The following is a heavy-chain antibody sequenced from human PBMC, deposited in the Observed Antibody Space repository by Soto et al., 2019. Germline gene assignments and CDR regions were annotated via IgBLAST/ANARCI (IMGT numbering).Heavy chain of an antibody. CDR2: INHSGST. CDR3: ARAPLVPAAMFDY. J-gene: IGHJ4*02. D-gene: IGHD2-2*01. V-gene: IGHV4-34*01. Sequence: QVQLQQWGAGLLKPSETLSLTCAVYGGSFSGYYWSWIRQPPGKGLEWIGEINHSGSTNYNPSLKSRVTISVDTSKNQFSLKLSSVTAADTAVYYCARAPLVPAAMFDYWGQGTLVTVSS. CDR1: GGSFSGYY.